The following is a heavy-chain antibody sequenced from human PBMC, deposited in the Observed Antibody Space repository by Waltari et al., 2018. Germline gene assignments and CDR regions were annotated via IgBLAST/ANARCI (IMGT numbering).Heavy chain of an antibody. J-gene: IGHJ4*02. CDR1: GLTFTTYW. D-gene: IGHD6-19*01. V-gene: IGHV3-74*01. CDR3: AREVAVAGHYFDY. Sequence: EVHLVESGGGLVQPGGSLRLSCAASGLTFTTYWMHWVRQAPGKGLVWVSRINRDGTTINYADSVKGRFTISRDNARNTLYLQMNSLRDEDTAVYFCAREVAVAGHYFDYWGQGSLVTVSS. CDR2: INRDGTTI.